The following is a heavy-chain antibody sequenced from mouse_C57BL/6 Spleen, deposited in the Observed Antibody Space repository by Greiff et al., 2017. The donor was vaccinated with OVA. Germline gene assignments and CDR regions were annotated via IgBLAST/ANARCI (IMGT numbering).Heavy chain of an antibody. J-gene: IGHJ4*01. V-gene: IGHV1-61*01. CDR3: ASRTVGAHAMDY. CDR1: GYTFTSYW. Sequence: QVQLQQPGAELVRPGSSVKLSCKASGYTFTSYWMDWVKQRPGQGLEWIGNIYPSDSENHYNQKFKDKATLTVDKSSSTAYMQLRSLTSEDSAVYYCASRTVGAHAMDYWGQGTSVTVSS. D-gene: IGHD1-1*01. CDR2: IYPSDSEN.